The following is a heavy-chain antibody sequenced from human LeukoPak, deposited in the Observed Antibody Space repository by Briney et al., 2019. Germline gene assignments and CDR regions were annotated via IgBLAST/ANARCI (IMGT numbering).Heavy chain of an antibody. Sequence: SETLSLTCSVSGGSISSYYWSWIRQPPGRGLEWIGYIYYSGRTSYNPSLKSRVTISVDTSKNQVSLSSVTAADTAVYYCAREMEDKSLVWFGELKKHYYYYMDVWGKGTTVTVSS. D-gene: IGHD3-10*01. CDR3: AREMEDKSLVWFGELKKHYYYYMDV. V-gene: IGHV4-59*12. J-gene: IGHJ6*03. CDR2: IYYSGRT. CDR1: GGSISSYY.